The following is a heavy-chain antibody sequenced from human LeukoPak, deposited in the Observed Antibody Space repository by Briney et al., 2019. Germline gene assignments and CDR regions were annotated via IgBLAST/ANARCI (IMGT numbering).Heavy chain of an antibody. CDR1: GGTFSSYA. V-gene: IGHV1-69*05. Sequence: SVKVSCKASGGTFSSYAISWVRQAPGQGLEWMGGIIPIFGTANYAQKFQGRVTITRNTSISTAYMELSSLRSEDTAVYYCERGRRSPPRLLYYMDVWGKGTTVTVSS. CDR3: ERGRRSPPRLLYYMDV. D-gene: IGHD3-16*01. J-gene: IGHJ6*03. CDR2: IIPIFGTA.